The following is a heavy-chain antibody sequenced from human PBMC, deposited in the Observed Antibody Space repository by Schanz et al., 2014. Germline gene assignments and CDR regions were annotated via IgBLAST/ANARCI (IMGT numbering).Heavy chain of an antibody. D-gene: IGHD2-2*01. CDR3: ARRASCSRIGCPFDS. Sequence: QVQLVESGGGVVQPGRSLRLSCAASGFTFRDYYMSWIRQAPGKGLEWVSDISSGSSYANYADSVKGRFTISRDNAKNSLYLQMNSLKTEDTAMYYCARRASCSRIGCPFDSWGQGTLVTVSS. V-gene: IGHV3-11*05. J-gene: IGHJ4*02. CDR2: ISSGSSYA. CDR1: GFTFRDYY.